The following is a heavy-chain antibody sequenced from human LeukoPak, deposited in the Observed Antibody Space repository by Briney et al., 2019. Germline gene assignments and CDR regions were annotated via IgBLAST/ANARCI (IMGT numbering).Heavy chain of an antibody. CDR2: ISGSSENE. J-gene: IGHJ6*02. CDR1: GFKFQDYG. Sequence: GRSLRLSCAASGFKFQDYGMAWARQVPGKGLEWVSSISGSSENEHYAVFARGRFRISRDNSKNTLYLQMNGLRAEDTAVYYCARGYTWDYYYYFYAMDVWGQGTTVTVSS. D-gene: IGHD5-24*01. CDR3: ARGYTWDYYYYFYAMDV. V-gene: IGHV3-23*01.